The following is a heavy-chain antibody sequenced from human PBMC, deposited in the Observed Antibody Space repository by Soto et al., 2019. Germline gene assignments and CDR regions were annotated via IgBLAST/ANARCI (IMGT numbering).Heavy chain of an antibody. Sequence: ASVKVSCKASGYTFTSYGISWVRQAPGQGLEWMGWISAYNGNTNYAQKLQGRLTMTTDTSTSTAYMELRSLRSDDTAVYYCARAGYDDGDLVYFQHWGQGTLVTVSS. CDR2: ISAYNGNT. J-gene: IGHJ1*01. V-gene: IGHV1-18*01. CDR3: ARAGYDDGDLVYFQH. D-gene: IGHD4-17*01. CDR1: GYTFTSYG.